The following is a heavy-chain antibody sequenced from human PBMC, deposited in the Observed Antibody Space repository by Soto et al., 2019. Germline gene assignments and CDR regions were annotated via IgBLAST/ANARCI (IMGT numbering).Heavy chain of an antibody. CDR3: AREVEGSYSPADF. Sequence: ASVKVSCKTSGYTFTDHGIDWVRQAPGQGLEWVGWVSSYNGNTNYAYNLKDRVIMTTDASTSAAYMELRGLRSDDTAVYYCAREVEGSYSPADFWGQGTPVTVSS. V-gene: IGHV1-18*01. J-gene: IGHJ4*02. D-gene: IGHD3-10*01. CDR2: VSSYNGNT. CDR1: GYTFTDHG.